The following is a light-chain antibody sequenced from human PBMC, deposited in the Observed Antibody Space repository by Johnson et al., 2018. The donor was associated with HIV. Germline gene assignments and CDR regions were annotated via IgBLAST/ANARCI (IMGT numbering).Light chain of an antibody. CDR3: ETWDSSLSAC. Sequence: QSVLTQPPSVSAAPGQKVTISCSGSSSNIGNNYVSWYQQFPGTSPKLLIYENNKRPSGIPDRFSCSKSGTSATLGITGLQTGDEADYYCETWDSSLSACFGTGTKVTVL. CDR2: ENN. J-gene: IGLJ1*01. V-gene: IGLV1-51*02. CDR1: SSNIGNNY.